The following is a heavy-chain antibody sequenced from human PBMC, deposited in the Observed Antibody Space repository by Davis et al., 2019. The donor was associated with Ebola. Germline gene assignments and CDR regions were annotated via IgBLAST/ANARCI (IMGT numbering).Heavy chain of an antibody. V-gene: IGHV3-30*14. D-gene: IGHD3-3*01. CDR1: GFTFSNYA. Sequence: GESLKISCAASGFTFSNYAMHWVRQAPGKGLEWVAVISYDGSNKYYADSVKGRFTVSRDNSNNTVYLQMNRLRADDTAVYYCAKAVWLEWLSADPLFDSWGQGTLVTVSS. CDR3: AKAVWLEWLSADPLFDS. J-gene: IGHJ4*02. CDR2: ISYDGSNK.